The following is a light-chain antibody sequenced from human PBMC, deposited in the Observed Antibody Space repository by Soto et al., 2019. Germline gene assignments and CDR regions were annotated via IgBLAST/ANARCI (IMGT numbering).Light chain of an antibody. J-gene: IGKJ1*01. CDR2: DAS. CDR3: QHYNNYAPWT. Sequence: DIQMTQSPSALSASVGDRVTITCRASQSISKWLAWYQQKPGKAPKLLIYDASILGSGVPSRFSGSGSVAEFTLTVSSLQPDDFATYYCQHYNNYAPWTFGQGTRVDIK. V-gene: IGKV1-5*01. CDR1: QSISKW.